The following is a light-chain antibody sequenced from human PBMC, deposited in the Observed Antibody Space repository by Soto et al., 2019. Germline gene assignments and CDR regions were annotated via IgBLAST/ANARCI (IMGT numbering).Light chain of an antibody. CDR1: SSDVGGYNY. Sequence: QSALTQPPSASGSPGQSVTISCTGSSSDVGGYNYVSWYQQHPGKAPKLMIYEVSKRPSGVPDRLSGSKSGNTASLTVSGLQAEDDAYYYCRSYGGSNTLVFGGGTKVTVL. CDR3: RSYGGSNTLV. J-gene: IGLJ2*01. V-gene: IGLV2-8*01. CDR2: EVS.